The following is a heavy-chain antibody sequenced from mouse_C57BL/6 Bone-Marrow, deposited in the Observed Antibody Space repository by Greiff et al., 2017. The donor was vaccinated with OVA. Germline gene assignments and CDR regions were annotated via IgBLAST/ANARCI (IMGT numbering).Heavy chain of an antibody. CDR3: AGVTTDY. V-gene: IGHV5-6*01. Sequence: EVQGVESGGDLVKPGGSLKLSCAASGFTFSSYGMSWVRQTPDKRLEWVATISSGGSYTYYPDSVKGRFTISRDNAKNTLYLQMSSLKSEDTAMYYCAGVTTDYWGQGTTLTVSS. CDR2: ISSGGSYT. D-gene: IGHD2-3*01. CDR1: GFTFSSYG. J-gene: IGHJ2*01.